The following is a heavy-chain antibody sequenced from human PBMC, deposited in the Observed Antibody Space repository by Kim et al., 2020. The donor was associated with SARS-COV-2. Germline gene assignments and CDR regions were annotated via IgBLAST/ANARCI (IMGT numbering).Heavy chain of an antibody. CDR3: ARGPYGSGKGYFDY. V-gene: IGHV4-34*01. D-gene: IGHD3-10*01. Sequence: SETLSLTCAVYGGSFSGYYWSWIRQPPGKGLEWIGEINHSGSTNYNPSLKSRVTISVDTSKNQFSLKLSSVTAADTAVYYCARGPYGSGKGYFDYWGQGTLVTVSS. CDR1: GGSFSGYY. J-gene: IGHJ4*02. CDR2: INHSGST.